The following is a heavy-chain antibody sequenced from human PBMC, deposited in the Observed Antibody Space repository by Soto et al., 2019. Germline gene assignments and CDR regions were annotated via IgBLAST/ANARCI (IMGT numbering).Heavy chain of an antibody. V-gene: IGHV1-8*01. J-gene: IGHJ3*02. D-gene: IGHD6-13*01. Sequence: QVQLVQSGAEVKKPGASVKVSCKASGYTFTSYDINWVRQATGQGLEWMGWMKPNSGNTGYAQKFQGRVTMTRNTSISTAYMELSSLRSEDTAVYYCARSAAQQQLVYRAFDIWGQGTMVTVSS. CDR3: ARSAAQQQLVYRAFDI. CDR2: MKPNSGNT. CDR1: GYTFTSYD.